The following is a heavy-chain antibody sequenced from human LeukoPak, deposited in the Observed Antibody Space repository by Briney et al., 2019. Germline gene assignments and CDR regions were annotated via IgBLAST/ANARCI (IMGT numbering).Heavy chain of an antibody. CDR1: GGTFSSYA. D-gene: IGHD2-2*01. V-gene: IGHV1-69*01. Sequence: SVKVSXKASGGTFSSYAINWVRQAPGQGLEWMGGIIPIFGTANYAQKFQDRVTITADESTSTAYMELSSLRSEDTAIYYCASRLYCSNTRCRNFPFAYWGQGTLVTVSS. J-gene: IGHJ4*02. CDR2: IIPIFGTA. CDR3: ASRLYCSNTRCRNFPFAY.